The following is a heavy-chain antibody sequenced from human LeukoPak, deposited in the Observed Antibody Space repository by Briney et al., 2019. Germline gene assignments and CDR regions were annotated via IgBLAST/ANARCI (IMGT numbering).Heavy chain of an antibody. D-gene: IGHD1-26*01. CDR1: GFTFSSYA. Sequence: GGSLRPSCAASGFTFSSYAMHWVRQAPGKGIEWVAVMSYDGSNKYYADSVKGRFTISRDNSKNTLYLQMNSLRAEDTAVYYCAREGSGSYFIDYWGQGTLVTVSS. V-gene: IGHV3-30*01. J-gene: IGHJ4*02. CDR3: AREGSGSYFIDY. CDR2: MSYDGSNK.